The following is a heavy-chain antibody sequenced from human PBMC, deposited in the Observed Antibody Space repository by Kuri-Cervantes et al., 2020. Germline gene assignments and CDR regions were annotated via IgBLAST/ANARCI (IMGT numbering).Heavy chain of an antibody. D-gene: IGHD3-10*01. Sequence: GGSLRLSCAASGLTFSSYGMHWVRQAPGKGLEWVAVISYDGSNKYYADSVKGRFTISRDNSKNTLYLQMNSLRAEDTAVYYCAKDFSEDYGSGAYYYYYGMDVWGQGTTVTVSS. CDR1: GLTFSSYG. J-gene: IGHJ6*02. CDR2: ISYDGSNK. CDR3: AKDFSEDYGSGAYYYYYGMDV. V-gene: IGHV3-30*18.